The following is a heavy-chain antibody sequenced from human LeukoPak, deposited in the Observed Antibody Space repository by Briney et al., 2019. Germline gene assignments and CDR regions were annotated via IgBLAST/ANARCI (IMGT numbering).Heavy chain of an antibody. CDR3: AKERTSEGYFDY. CDR1: GFAFSTYA. D-gene: IGHD1-1*01. Sequence: GGSLRLSCAASGFAFSTYAMSWVRQAPGKGLEWVSALSGSGGSSYYADSVRGRFTISRDNSKNTLYLQMNSLRAEDTAVYYCAKERTSEGYFDYWGQGTLVTVSS. J-gene: IGHJ4*02. CDR2: LSGSGGSS. V-gene: IGHV3-23*01.